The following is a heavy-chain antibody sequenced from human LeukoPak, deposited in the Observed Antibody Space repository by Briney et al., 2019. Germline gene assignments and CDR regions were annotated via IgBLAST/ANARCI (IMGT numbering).Heavy chain of an antibody. V-gene: IGHV1-69*13. J-gene: IGHJ4*02. D-gene: IGHD5-18*01. Sequence: SVKVSCKASGGTFSSYAISWVRQAPGQGLEWMGGIIPIFGTANYAQKFRGRVTITADESTSTAYMELSCLRSEDTAVYYCATPAGGYSYGRYFDYWGQGTLVTVSS. CDR3: ATPAGGYSYGRYFDY. CDR2: IIPIFGTA. CDR1: GGTFSSYA.